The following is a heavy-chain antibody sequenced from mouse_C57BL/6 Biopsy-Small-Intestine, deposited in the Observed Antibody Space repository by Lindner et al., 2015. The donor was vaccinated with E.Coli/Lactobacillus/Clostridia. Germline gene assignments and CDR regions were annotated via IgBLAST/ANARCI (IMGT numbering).Heavy chain of an antibody. CDR1: ENAFSRYW. V-gene: IGHV1-80*01. Sequence: VQLQESGAELVKPGASVKISCKGSENAFSRYWINWVKQRPGKGLEWIGQIYTGDGDTNYSERFKGKVTLTADKSSNTAYMQLSSLTSEDSAVYFCAKFPAFYNNYFDYWGQGTTLTVSS. D-gene: IGHD2-12*01. CDR2: IYTGDGDT. J-gene: IGHJ2*01. CDR3: AKFPAFYNNYFDY.